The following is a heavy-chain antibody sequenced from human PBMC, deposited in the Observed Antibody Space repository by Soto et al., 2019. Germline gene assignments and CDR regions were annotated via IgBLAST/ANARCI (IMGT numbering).Heavy chain of an antibody. D-gene: IGHD3-9*01. V-gene: IGHV1-69*06. Sequence: GASVKVSCKASGVTVSNYAINWLRQAPGQGLEWMGAIIPIFGSTNYAQTFEARLTVTADKSTTTVYMELSNLTIDDAAVYYCARSSFYRSGYYLYYFDAWGRGTLVTVAS. CDR1: GVTVSNYA. J-gene: IGHJ4*02. CDR2: IIPIFGST. CDR3: ARSSFYRSGYYLYYFDA.